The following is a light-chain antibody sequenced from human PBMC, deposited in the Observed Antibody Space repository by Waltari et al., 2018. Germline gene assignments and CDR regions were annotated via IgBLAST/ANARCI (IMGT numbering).Light chain of an antibody. CDR3: QQTYFSVT. Sequence: QMTQSPSSLSASVGDSVTITCRASQSISKSLLWYRQTPGKAPELPIYGASTLQTGVPSRFSGSGSGTDFTLTISSLQPEDFATFFCQQTYFSVTFGQGTKV. CDR1: QSISKS. J-gene: IGKJ1*01. V-gene: IGKV1-39*01. CDR2: GAS.